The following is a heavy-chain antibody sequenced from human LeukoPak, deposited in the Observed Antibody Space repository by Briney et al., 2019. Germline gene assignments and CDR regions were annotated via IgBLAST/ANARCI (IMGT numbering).Heavy chain of an antibody. Sequence: GGSLRLSCAASGFTFSSYAMRWVRQAPGKGLEWVAVISYDGSNKYYADSVKGRFTISRDNSKNTLYLQMNSLRAEDTAVYYCATLLVGATVDYWGQGTLVTVSS. D-gene: IGHD1-26*01. CDR3: ATLLVGATVDY. CDR2: ISYDGSNK. V-gene: IGHV3-30-3*01. J-gene: IGHJ4*02. CDR1: GFTFSSYA.